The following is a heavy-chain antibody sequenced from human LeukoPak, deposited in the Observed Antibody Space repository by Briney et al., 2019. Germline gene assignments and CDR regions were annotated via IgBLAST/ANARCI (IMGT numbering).Heavy chain of an antibody. J-gene: IGHJ4*02. D-gene: IGHD3-22*01. Sequence: SETLSLTCTVSGGSISSYYWSWIRQPPGKGLEWIGYIYYSGSTNYNPSLKSRVTISLDTSKNQFSLKLSSVTAADTAVYYCTRYDTSGYGIDYWGQGTLVTVSS. V-gene: IGHV4-59*08. CDR1: GGSISSYY. CDR2: IYYSGST. CDR3: TRYDTSGYGIDY.